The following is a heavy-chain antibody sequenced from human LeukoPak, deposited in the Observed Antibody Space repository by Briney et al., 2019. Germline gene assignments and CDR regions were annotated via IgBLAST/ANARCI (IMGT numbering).Heavy chain of an antibody. CDR1: GYTFTDYY. Sequence: ASVKVSCKASGYTFTDYYIHWVRQAPGQGLEWMGRIDPDSGGANYAQKFQGRVTMTRDTSISTAYMELSSLRSDDTAVYYCTSPVGRRMVGGADKWFDPWGQGTLITVSS. D-gene: IGHD3-10*01. CDR3: TSPVGRRMVGGADKWFDP. J-gene: IGHJ5*02. CDR2: IDPDSGGA. V-gene: IGHV1-2*06.